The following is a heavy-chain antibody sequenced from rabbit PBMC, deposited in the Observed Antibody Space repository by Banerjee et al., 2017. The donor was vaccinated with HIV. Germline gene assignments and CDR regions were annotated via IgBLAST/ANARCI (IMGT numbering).Heavy chain of an antibody. J-gene: IGHJ6*01. CDR2: IDGGSSGST. CDR1: GFDFSSSYW. V-gene: IGHV1S40*01. D-gene: IGHD6-1*01. Sequence: QSLEESGGDLVKPGASLTLTCAASGFDFSSSYWICWVRQAPGKGLEWIACIDGGSSGSTYYASWAKGRFTISKTSSTTVTLQMTSLTAADTATYFCARDLYAGYAGYGYAYGMDLWGQGTLVTVS. CDR3: ARDLYAGYAGYGYAYGMDL.